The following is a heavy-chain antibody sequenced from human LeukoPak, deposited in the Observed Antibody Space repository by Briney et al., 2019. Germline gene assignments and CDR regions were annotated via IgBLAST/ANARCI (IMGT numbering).Heavy chain of an antibody. CDR2: IIPIFGTA. V-gene: IGHV1-69*13. D-gene: IGHD1-1*01. Sequence: GASVKVSCKASGGTFSSYTISWVRQAPGQGLEWMGGIIPIFGTANYAQKFQGRVTITADESTSTAYMELSSLRSEDTAVYYCAKFIDWNDEGIYYYYMDVWGKGTTVTVSS. CDR1: GGTFSSYT. CDR3: AKFIDWNDEGIYYYYMDV. J-gene: IGHJ6*03.